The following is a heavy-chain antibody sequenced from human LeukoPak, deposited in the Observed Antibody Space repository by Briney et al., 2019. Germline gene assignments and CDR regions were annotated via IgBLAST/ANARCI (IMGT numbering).Heavy chain of an antibody. D-gene: IGHD2-15*01. J-gene: IGHJ5*02. CDR3: ARDRGFCSGDSCHSNWFDP. Sequence: ASVKVSCKASGYSFTGYYLNWVRQAPGQGLEWMGWINPDNGDTKYAQKFQGRFTVTRDTSISTAYMELSRPRSDDTAVYFCARDRGFCSGDSCHSNWFDPWGQGTLVTVSS. V-gene: IGHV1-2*02. CDR2: INPDNGDT. CDR1: GYSFTGYY.